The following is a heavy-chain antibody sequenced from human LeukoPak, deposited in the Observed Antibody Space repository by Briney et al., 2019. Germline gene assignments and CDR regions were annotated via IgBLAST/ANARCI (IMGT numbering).Heavy chain of an antibody. J-gene: IGHJ6*03. Sequence: PGGSLRLSCAASGFTFSSYAMSWVRQAPGKGLEWVANIKQDGSEKYYVDSVKGRFTISRDNAKNSLYLQMHSLRVEDTAVYYCARSHYSSSWEYYYNYYMDVWGKGTTVTVSS. V-gene: IGHV3-7*01. CDR1: GFTFSSYA. CDR2: IKQDGSEK. CDR3: ARSHYSSSWEYYYNYYMDV. D-gene: IGHD6-13*01.